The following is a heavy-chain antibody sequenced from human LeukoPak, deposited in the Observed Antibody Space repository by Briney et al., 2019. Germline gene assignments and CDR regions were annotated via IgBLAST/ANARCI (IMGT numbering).Heavy chain of an antibody. Sequence: VASVKVSCKASGYTFTSYYMHWVRQAPGQGLEWMGWMNPNSGNTGYAQKFQGRVTMTRNTSISTAYMELSSLRSEDTAVYYCARGLGSSSWSRRYFQHWGQGTLVTVSS. V-gene: IGHV1-8*02. CDR3: ARGLGSSSWSRRYFQH. CDR1: GYTFTSYY. J-gene: IGHJ1*01. D-gene: IGHD6-13*01. CDR2: MNPNSGNT.